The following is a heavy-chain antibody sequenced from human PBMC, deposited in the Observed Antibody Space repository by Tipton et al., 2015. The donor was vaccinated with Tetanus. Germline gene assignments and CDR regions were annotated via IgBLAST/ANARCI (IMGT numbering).Heavy chain of an antibody. CDR1: GFSFSTYW. Sequence: LRLSCAASGFSFSTYWMHWVRQAPGKGLVWVSRISYDGTYTDYADSVKGRFIISRDNAKNTLYLQVNSLRADDTAVYYCAREGFVSGWRGMDVWGQGTTVTVSS. CDR3: AREGFVSGWRGMDV. V-gene: IGHV3-74*01. J-gene: IGHJ6*02. D-gene: IGHD6-19*01. CDR2: ISYDGTYT.